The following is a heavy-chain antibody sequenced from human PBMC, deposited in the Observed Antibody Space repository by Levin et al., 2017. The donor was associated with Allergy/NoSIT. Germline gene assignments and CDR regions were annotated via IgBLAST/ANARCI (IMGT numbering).Heavy chain of an antibody. Sequence: MTSETLSLTCAVYGGSFSGYYWSWIRQPPGKGLEWIGEINHSGSTNYNPSLKSRVTISVDTSKNQFSLKLSSVTAADTAVYYCARGLTVTTQQTNWFDPWGQGTLVTVSS. V-gene: IGHV4-34*01. CDR1: GGSFSGYY. D-gene: IGHD4-17*01. CDR3: ARGLTVTTQQTNWFDP. CDR2: INHSGST. J-gene: IGHJ5*02.